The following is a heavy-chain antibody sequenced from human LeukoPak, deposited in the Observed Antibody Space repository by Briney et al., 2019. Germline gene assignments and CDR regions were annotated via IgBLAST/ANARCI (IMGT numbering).Heavy chain of an antibody. CDR1: RFNVSDHW. CDR3: ARETREAGSGDHQTDSFHV. Sequence: PGGSLRLSCAASRFNVSDHWMHWGRQAPGKGLVWVSRINSDGSRPSYADSVKGRFTISRDNAKNTLYLQMNSLRVEDTALYYCARETREAGSGDHQTDSFHVWGQGTMVSVSS. CDR2: INSDGSRP. D-gene: IGHD2-15*01. V-gene: IGHV3-74*01. J-gene: IGHJ3*01.